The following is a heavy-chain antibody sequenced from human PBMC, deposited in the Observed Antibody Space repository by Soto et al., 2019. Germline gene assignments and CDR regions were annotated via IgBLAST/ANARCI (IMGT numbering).Heavy chain of an antibody. CDR1: GGSFTDYY. Sequence: QVQLRQWGAGLLKPSETLVLTCAVSGGSFTDYYWGWIRQSPGKGLEWIGEINQSASSTYNPSIEGRVPLLVDTSKKHCSLRLPSVTAADTAMYYCARGEDDSSGLYSWAPLGFGVWGQGTTVTVSS. CDR3: ARGEDDSSGLYSWAPLGFGV. V-gene: IGHV4-34*01. CDR2: INQSASS. J-gene: IGHJ6*02. D-gene: IGHD3-22*01.